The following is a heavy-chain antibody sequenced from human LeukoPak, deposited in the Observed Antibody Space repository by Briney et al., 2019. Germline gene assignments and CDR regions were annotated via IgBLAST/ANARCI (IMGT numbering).Heavy chain of an antibody. Sequence: ASVRVSCTASGYTFTSYGISWVRQAPGQGLEWMGWISAYNGNTNYAQTLQGRVAITTDTATSTAYMELRSLRSDDTAVYYCARGRSIDYWGQGTLVTVSS. J-gene: IGHJ4*02. V-gene: IGHV1-18*01. CDR3: ARGRSIDY. CDR1: GYTFTSYG. CDR2: ISAYNGNT.